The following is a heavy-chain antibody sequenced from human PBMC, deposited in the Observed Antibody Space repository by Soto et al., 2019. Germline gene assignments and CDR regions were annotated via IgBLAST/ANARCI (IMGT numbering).Heavy chain of an antibody. V-gene: IGHV3-23*01. D-gene: IGHD2-21*01. CDR3: TRILWSSRRDAFDI. J-gene: IGHJ3*02. CDR1: GFTFRNYS. Sequence: VGSLRLSCIASGFTFRNYSMAWVRQAPGEDLEWVSAIGTSGTPTLYADSVKSRFSISRDDSRNTVSLQMNSLGVEDTATYYCTRILWSSRRDAFDIWGQGTTVTVSS. CDR2: IGTSGTPT.